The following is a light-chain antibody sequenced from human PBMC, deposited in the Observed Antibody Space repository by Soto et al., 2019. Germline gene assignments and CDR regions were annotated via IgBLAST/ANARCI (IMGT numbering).Light chain of an antibody. CDR3: QQSYRAPLT. CDR2: AAS. J-gene: IGKJ3*01. Sequence: DIQMTQSPSSLSASVGDRVTITCRAGQSINTYLNWYQQKPGKAPKSLIHAASSLQSGVPSRFSGSGSGTDFTLTISSLQPEDSATYYCQQSYRAPLTFGPGTKVDIK. CDR1: QSINTY. V-gene: IGKV1-39*01.